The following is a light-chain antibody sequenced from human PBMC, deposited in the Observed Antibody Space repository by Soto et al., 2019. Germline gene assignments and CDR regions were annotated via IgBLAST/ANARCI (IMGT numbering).Light chain of an antibody. J-gene: IGLJ2*01. V-gene: IGLV2-14*03. Sequence: QSALTQPASVSGSPGQSITISCTGTSSDVGAYNCVSWYQQHPGRAPKLMIYDVGNRPSGVSNRFSGSKSGNTASLTISGLQAEDEADYYCSSFTSSNTLEIFGGGTKVTVL. CDR3: SSFTSSNTLEI. CDR1: SSDVGAYNC. CDR2: DVG.